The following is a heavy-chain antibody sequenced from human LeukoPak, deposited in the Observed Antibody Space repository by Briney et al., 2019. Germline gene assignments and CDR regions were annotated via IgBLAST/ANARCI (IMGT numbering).Heavy chain of an antibody. CDR1: GFTFSSYA. D-gene: IGHD4-17*01. CDR3: ARATTGTTGGY. V-gene: IGHV3-30-3*01. J-gene: IGHJ4*02. Sequence: GRSLRLSCAASGFTFSSYAMHWVRQAPGKRLEWVAVISYDGSNKYYADSVKGRFTISRDNSKNTLYLQMNSLRAEDTAVYYCARATTGTTGGYWGQGTLVTVSS. CDR2: ISYDGSNK.